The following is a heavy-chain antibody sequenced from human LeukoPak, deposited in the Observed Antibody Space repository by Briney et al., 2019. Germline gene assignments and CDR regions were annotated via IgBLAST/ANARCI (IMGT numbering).Heavy chain of an antibody. J-gene: IGHJ4*02. D-gene: IGHD6-19*01. Sequence: GGSLRLSCAASGFTFIYAWMSWVRQAPGKGLEWVAPIKSKTDAGTTDYAAPVQGRFTISKDGSKNTLHLQMNSLKTEDTAVYYCTTDLSAVDGTFDYWGQGTLVTVSS. CDR1: GFTFIYAW. V-gene: IGHV3-15*01. CDR2: IKSKTDAGTT. CDR3: TTDLSAVDGTFDY.